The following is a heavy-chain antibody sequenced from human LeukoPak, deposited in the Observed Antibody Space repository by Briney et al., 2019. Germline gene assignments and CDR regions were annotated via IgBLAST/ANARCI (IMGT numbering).Heavy chain of an antibody. Sequence: GGSLRLSCAASGLTFSDYYMSWIRQAPGRGLEWVGRIKSKTDGAATDYAAPMKGRFTISRDDSKNTLFLQMNSLRTEDTAVYYCTTATMIRGVSDYWGQGTLVTVSS. D-gene: IGHD3-10*01. CDR3: TTATMIRGVSDY. CDR1: GLTFSDYY. V-gene: IGHV3-15*01. CDR2: IKSKTDGAAT. J-gene: IGHJ4*02.